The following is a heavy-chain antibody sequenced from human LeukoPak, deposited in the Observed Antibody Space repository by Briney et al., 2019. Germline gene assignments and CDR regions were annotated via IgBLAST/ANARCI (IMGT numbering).Heavy chain of an antibody. D-gene: IGHD1-1*01. J-gene: IGHJ3*02. V-gene: IGHV3-15*01. CDR1: GFTFSNAW. CDR2: IKSKTDGGTT. Sequence: KSGGSLRLSCVASGFTFSNAWMTWVRQAPGKGLEWVGHIKSKTDGGTTDYAAPVKGRFTISRDDSKNALYLQMNSLKTEDTAIYYCTTDLSEKGTDAFDIWGQGTMVTVSS. CDR3: TTDLSEKGTDAFDI.